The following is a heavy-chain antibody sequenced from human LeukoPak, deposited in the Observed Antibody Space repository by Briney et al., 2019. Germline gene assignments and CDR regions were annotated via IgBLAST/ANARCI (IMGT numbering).Heavy chain of an antibody. J-gene: IGHJ3*01. Sequence: GGSLRLSCAASGFTFSSFAMSWVRQAPGKGLEWVSAISASGSSTFFADSVKGRFTISRDNSENTMYLQLDSLRAEDTAIYYCAKEVAGAWVNTFDVWGQGTMVTVSA. CDR3: AKEVAGAWVNTFDV. D-gene: IGHD5-12*01. V-gene: IGHV3-23*01. CDR1: GFTFSSFA. CDR2: ISASGSST.